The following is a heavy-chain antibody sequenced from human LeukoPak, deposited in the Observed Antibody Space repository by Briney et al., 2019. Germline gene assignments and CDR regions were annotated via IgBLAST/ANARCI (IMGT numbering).Heavy chain of an antibody. CDR2: ISASGGNT. J-gene: IGHJ4*02. Sequence: GGSLRLSCAAAGFTFSPYAMSWVRQAPGKGLEWVSLISASGGNTYYADSVKGRFTISRDNSKNTLYLQMDSLRAEDTAIYYCAKDLPGEMASQFDYWGQGTLVTVSS. CDR1: GFTFSPYA. D-gene: IGHD5-24*01. CDR3: AKDLPGEMASQFDY. V-gene: IGHV3-23*01.